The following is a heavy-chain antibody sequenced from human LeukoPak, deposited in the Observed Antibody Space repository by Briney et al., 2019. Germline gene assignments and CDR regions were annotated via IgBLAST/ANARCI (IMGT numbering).Heavy chain of an antibody. CDR3: ARSRHSYDSSGFPHY. CDR1: GFTFSSYW. Sequence: GGSLRLSCAASGFTFSSYWMSWVRQAPGKGLEWVANIKQDGSEKYYVDSVKGRFTISRDIAKNSLYLQMNSLRAEDTALYYCARSRHSYDSSGFPHYWGQGTLVTVSS. CDR2: IKQDGSEK. D-gene: IGHD3-22*01. V-gene: IGHV3-7*03. J-gene: IGHJ4*02.